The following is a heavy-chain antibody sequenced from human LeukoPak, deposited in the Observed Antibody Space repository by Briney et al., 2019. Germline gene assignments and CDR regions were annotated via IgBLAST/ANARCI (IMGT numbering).Heavy chain of an antibody. CDR1: GFTFDDYA. CDR2: ISWNSGSI. V-gene: IGHV3-9*01. Sequence: PGRSLRLSCAASGFTFDDYAMHWVRQAPGKGLEWVSGISWNSGSIGYADSVKGRFTISRDNAKNSLYLQMSSLRAEDTALYYCAKAGSFYYYYGMDVWGQGTTVTVSS. CDR3: AKAGSFYYYYGMDV. J-gene: IGHJ6*02.